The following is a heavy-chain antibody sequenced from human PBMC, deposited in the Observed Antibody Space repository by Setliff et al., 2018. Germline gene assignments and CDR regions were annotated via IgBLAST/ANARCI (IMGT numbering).Heavy chain of an antibody. CDR3: ARTLYDYDILTGPGYYFDY. Sequence: ASETLSLTCTVSGGSISSSSYYWGWIRQPPGKGLEWIGSIYYSGSTYYNPSLKSRVTISVDTSKNQFPLKLSSVTAADTAVYYCARTLYDYDILTGPGYYFDYWGQGTLVTVSS. V-gene: IGHV4-39*06. CDR2: IYYSGST. D-gene: IGHD3-9*01. J-gene: IGHJ4*02. CDR1: GGSISSSSYY.